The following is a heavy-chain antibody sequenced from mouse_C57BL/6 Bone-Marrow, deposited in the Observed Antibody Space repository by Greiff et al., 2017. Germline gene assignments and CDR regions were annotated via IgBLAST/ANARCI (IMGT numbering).Heavy chain of an antibody. J-gene: IGHJ3*01. CDR2: IYPRSGNT. CDR1: GYTFTSYG. CDR3: ARWVLRKAY. D-gene: IGHD1-1*01. V-gene: IGHV1-81*01. Sequence: VMLVESGAELARPGASVKLSCKASGYTFTSYGISWVKQRTGQGLEWIGEIYPRSGNTYYNEKFKGKATLTADKSSSTAYMELRSLTSEDSAVYFCARWVLRKAYWGQGTLVTVSA.